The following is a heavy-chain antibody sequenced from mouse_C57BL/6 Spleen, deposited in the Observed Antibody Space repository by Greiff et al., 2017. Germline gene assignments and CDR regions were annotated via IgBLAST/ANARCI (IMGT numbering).Heavy chain of an antibody. CDR1: GYTFTSYW. V-gene: IGHV1-59*01. J-gene: IGHJ4*01. Sequence: QVHVKQPGAELVRPGTSVKLSCKASGYTFTSYWMHWVKQRPGQGLEWIGVIDPSDSYTNYNQKFKGKATLTVDTSSSTAYMQLSSLTSEDSAVYYCARRRTTGGAMDYWGQGTSVTVSS. CDR3: ARRRTTGGAMDY. CDR2: IDPSDSYT. D-gene: IGHD2-12*01.